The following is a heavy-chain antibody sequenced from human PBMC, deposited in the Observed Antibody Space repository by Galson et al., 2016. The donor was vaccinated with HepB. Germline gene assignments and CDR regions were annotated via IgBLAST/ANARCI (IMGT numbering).Heavy chain of an antibody. CDR3: ARRHCSGGTCYPLDY. CDR1: GASISSNNW. Sequence: SETLSLTCAVSGASISSNNWWIWVRQPPGKGLEWIGEIYHSGLTNYNPSLKSRVTISVDMSKNQFSLKLNSVTAADTAVFYCARRHCSGGTCYPLDYWGQGTLVVVSS. V-gene: IGHV4-4*02. D-gene: IGHD2-15*01. CDR2: IYHSGLT. J-gene: IGHJ4*02.